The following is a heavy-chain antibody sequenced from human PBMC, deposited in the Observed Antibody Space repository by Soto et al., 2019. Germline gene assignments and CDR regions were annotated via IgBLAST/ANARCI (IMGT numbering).Heavy chain of an antibody. CDR2: IYYSGST. V-gene: IGHV4-31*03. CDR1: GGSIISGGYY. CDR3: ARVKTPGDYVDY. J-gene: IGHJ4*02. D-gene: IGHD4-17*01. Sequence: PSETLSLTCTVSGGSIISGGYYWSWIRQHPGKGLEWIGYIYYSGSTYYNPSLKSRVTISVDTSKNQFSLKLSSVTAADTAVYYCARVKTPGDYVDYWGQGTLVTVSS.